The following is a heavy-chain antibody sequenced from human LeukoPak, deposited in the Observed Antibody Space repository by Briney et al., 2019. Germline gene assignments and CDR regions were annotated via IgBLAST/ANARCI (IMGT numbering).Heavy chain of an antibody. CDR2: ISSSSSYI. CDR3: ARDGGYSYGYYYYYGMDV. D-gene: IGHD5-18*01. CDR1: GFTFSSYS. V-gene: IGHV3-21*01. Sequence: GGSLRLSCAASGFTFSSYSMNWVRQAPGKGLEWVSSISSSSSYIYYADSVKGRFTISRDNAKSSLYLQMNSLRAEDTAVYYCARDGGYSYGYYYYYGMDVWGQGTTVTVSS. J-gene: IGHJ6*02.